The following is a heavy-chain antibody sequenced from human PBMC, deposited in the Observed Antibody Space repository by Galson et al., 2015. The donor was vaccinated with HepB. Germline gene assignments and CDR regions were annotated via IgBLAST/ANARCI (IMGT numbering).Heavy chain of an antibody. J-gene: IGHJ3*02. CDR2: ISGSGGST. CDR3: PMSLLGPDAFDI. Sequence: SLRLSCAASGFTFSSYAMSWVRQAPGKGLEWVSAISGSGGSTYYADSVKGRFTISRDNSKNTLYLQMNSLRAEDTAVYYCPMSLLGPDAFDIWGQGTMVTVSS. D-gene: IGHD2/OR15-2a*01. CDR1: GFTFSSYA. V-gene: IGHV3-23*01.